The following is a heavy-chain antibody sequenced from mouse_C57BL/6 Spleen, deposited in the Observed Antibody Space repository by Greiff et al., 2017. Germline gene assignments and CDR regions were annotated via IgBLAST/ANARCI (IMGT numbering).Heavy chain of an antibody. CDR1: GYAFTNYL. Sequence: QVQLQQSGAELVRPGTSVKVSCKASGYAFTNYLIEWEKQRPGQGLEWIGVINPGSGGTNYNEKFKGKATLTADKSSSTAYMQLSSLTSEDSAVYFCARGNSGYVRFDYWGQGTTLTVSS. J-gene: IGHJ2*01. D-gene: IGHD3-2*02. V-gene: IGHV1-54*01. CDR2: INPGSGGT. CDR3: ARGNSGYVRFDY.